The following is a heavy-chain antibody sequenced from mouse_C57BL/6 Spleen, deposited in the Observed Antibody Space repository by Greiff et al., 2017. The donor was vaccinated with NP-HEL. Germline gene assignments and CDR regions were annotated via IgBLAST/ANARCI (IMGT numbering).Heavy chain of an antibody. CDR2: IYPRSGNT. D-gene: IGHD2-1*01. V-gene: IGHV1-81*01. J-gene: IGHJ1*03. CDR1: GYTFTSYG. Sequence: VQVVESGAELARPGASVKLSCKASGYTFTSYGLSWVKQRTGQGLEWIGEIYPRSGNTYYNEKFKGKATLTADKSSSTAYMELRSLTSEDSAVYFCARNDGNYGYFDVWGTGTTVTVSS. CDR3: ARNDGNYGYFDV.